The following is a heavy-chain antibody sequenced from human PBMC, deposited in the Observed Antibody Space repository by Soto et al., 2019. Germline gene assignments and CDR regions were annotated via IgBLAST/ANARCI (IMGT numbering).Heavy chain of an antibody. CDR3: ARGSPKRYCSSTSCYLDWSEH. CDR2: IYHSVST. D-gene: IGHD2-2*01. V-gene: IGHV4-30-2*01. J-gene: IGHJ5*02. Sequence: SETLSLTCAVSGGSISSGGYSWSWIQHPPGKGLEWIGYIYHSVSTYYNPSLKSRVTISVDRSKNQFSLKLSSVTDADTAVYYCARGSPKRYCSSTSCYLDWSEHWGQGNLVNVSS. CDR1: GGSISSGGYS.